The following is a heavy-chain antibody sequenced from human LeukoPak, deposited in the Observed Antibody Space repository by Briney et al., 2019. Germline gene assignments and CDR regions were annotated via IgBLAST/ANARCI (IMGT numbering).Heavy chain of an antibody. CDR3: AKGPSYYDNSESLY. V-gene: IGHV3-23*01. D-gene: IGHD3-22*01. Sequence: ETLSLTCDVSGGSRINAGWWSWVRQPPGKGLEWVSGISDSGGSTYYADSVKGRCTVSRDNSKNTLYLQMNTLRVEDTAVYYCAKGPSYYDNSESLYWGQGTLVTVSS. J-gene: IGHJ4*02. CDR2: ISDSGGST. CDR1: GGSRINAG.